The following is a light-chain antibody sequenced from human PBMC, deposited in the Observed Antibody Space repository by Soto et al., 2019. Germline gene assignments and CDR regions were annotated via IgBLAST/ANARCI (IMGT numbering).Light chain of an antibody. CDR3: QEYSNWPALT. V-gene: IGKV3-15*01. CDR1: QNVRIN. J-gene: IGKJ4*01. CDR2: GAV. Sequence: EIEVTQSPVTLSMSPGERAALCCRASQNVRINIAWYQQKAGQPPRLLIYGAVTRAAGIPDRFSASGSGTEFTLTISSLQSEDFAVYFCQEYSNWPALTFGGGTKVDIK.